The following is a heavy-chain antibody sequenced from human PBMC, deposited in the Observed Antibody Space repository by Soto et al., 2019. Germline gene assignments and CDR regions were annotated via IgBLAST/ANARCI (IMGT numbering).Heavy chain of an antibody. Sequence: QVQLVQSGAEVKKPGSSVKVSCKASGGTFSSYAISWVRQAPGQGLEWMGGSIPISGTANYAQKFQGRVTITADESTSTAYMELSSLRSEDPAVYYCARSQGSSTSLEIYYYYYYGIDVWGQGTTVTVSS. CDR2: SIPISGTA. D-gene: IGHD2-2*01. V-gene: IGHV1-69*01. J-gene: IGHJ6*02. CDR1: GGTFSSYA. CDR3: ARSQGSSTSLEIYYYYYYGIDV.